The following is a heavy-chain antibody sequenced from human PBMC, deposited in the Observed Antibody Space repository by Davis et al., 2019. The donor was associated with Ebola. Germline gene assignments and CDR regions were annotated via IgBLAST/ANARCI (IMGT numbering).Heavy chain of an antibody. D-gene: IGHD1-26*01. CDR2: ISGTDTG. J-gene: IGHJ5*02. V-gene: IGHV3-48*03. Sequence: PGGSLRLSCAASGLTFSNYEINWVRQAPGKGLEWVSYISGTDTGYYADSVKGRFTISRDNARNSLYLQMNNLSAEDTAVYYCATALGWGFAPWGQGTLVTVSS. CDR3: ATALGWGFAP. CDR1: GLTFSNYE.